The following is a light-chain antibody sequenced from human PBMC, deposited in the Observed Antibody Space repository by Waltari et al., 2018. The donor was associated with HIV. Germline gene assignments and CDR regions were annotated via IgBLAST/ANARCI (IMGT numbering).Light chain of an antibody. CDR2: DDK. Sequence: YVLTQPPSVSVAPGKTAPITCGGTNIGDKHVHWYQQKSGQAPVLVIYDDKLRPSGIPARISGSNSGGTATLTISGVEVGDEAEYYCQVFENSRDQAFGTGTKVTVL. CDR3: QVFENSRDQA. J-gene: IGLJ1*01. V-gene: IGLV3-21*01. CDR1: NIGDKH.